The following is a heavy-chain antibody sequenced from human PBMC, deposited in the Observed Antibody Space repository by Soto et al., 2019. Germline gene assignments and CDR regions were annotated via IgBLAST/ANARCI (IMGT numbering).Heavy chain of an antibody. Sequence: QVQLVQSGPELNKPGTSVTVSCKASGYTFATYAVSWVRQAPGQGLEWMGWISAYNGNTINAQKFQGRVTLTTDTSTSTAYMALTSLTSDDTAVYYCARVGGALGDLDYWGQGTLVTVSS. CDR2: ISAYNGNT. CDR3: ARVGGALGDLDY. D-gene: IGHD3-16*01. CDR1: GYTFATYA. V-gene: IGHV1-18*01. J-gene: IGHJ4*02.